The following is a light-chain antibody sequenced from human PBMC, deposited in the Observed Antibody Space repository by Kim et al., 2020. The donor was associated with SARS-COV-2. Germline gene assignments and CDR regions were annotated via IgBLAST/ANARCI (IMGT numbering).Light chain of an antibody. J-gene: IGLJ1*01. CDR3: QSYDSSLSAYV. V-gene: IGLV1-40*01. CDR1: SSNIGAGYD. CDR2: GDN. Sequence: QRVTISYTGRSSNIGAGYDVHWYQHLPRTAPKLLMYGDNNRPSGVPDRFSGSKSGTSASLAITGLQAEDEADYYCQSYDSSLSAYVFGTGTKVTVL.